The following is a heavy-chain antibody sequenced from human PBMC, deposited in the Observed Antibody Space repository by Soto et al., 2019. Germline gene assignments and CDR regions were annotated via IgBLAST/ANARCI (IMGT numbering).Heavy chain of an antibody. CDR2: VIPTFGTP. D-gene: IGHD6-6*01. CDR1: GGTFNTYA. J-gene: IGHJ6*02. CDR3: ARGHASSSFGGYNFYPMDV. V-gene: IGHV1-69*01. Sequence: QVQLVQSGAEVKKPGSSVKVSCKASGGTFNTYAVSWVRQAPGQGLEWMGGVIPTFGTPKYAKKFQGRVTITADESTNTAYMELTSLRFEDTAMYYCARGHASSSFGGYNFYPMDVWGQGTTVTVSS.